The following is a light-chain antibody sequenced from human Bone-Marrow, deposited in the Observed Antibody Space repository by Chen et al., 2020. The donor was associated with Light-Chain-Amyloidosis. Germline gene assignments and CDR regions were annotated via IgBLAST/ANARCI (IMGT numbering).Light chain of an antibody. J-gene: IGLJ1*01. V-gene: IGLV2-14*01. Sequence: QSALTQPASVSGPPGPWITFSCLGTSSDVGGDNHVSWYQQHPDKAPKLMIYEVTNRPSWVPDRFSGSKSDNTASLTISGLQTEDEADYFCSSYTITNTLVFGSGTRVTVL. CDR2: EVT. CDR1: SSDVGGDNH. CDR3: SSYTITNTLV.